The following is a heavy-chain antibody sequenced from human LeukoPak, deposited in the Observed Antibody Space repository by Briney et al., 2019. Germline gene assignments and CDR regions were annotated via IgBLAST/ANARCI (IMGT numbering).Heavy chain of an antibody. D-gene: IGHD6-13*01. CDR1: GYIFTSYY. Sequence: ASVKVSCKASGYIFTSYYITWVRQAPGQGLEWMGWISAYNGNTNYAQKFQGRVSLTTDTSTSTAYMELSRLRSDDTAVYYCARAGSSSWSDFDYWGQGTLVTVSS. V-gene: IGHV1-18*01. CDR3: ARAGSSSWSDFDY. J-gene: IGHJ4*02. CDR2: ISAYNGNT.